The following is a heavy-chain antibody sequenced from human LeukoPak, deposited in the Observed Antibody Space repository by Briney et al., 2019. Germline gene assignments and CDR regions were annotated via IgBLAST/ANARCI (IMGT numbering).Heavy chain of an antibody. D-gene: IGHD3-22*01. Sequence: SETLSLTCTVSGGSLNSYYWNWIRQPAVKGLEWIGRIDSSGSTNYNPSLKSRVTISVDTSKNQFSLKLSSVTAADTAVYYCARLYDSSGYTNWLDPWGQGTLVTVSS. V-gene: IGHV4-4*07. J-gene: IGHJ5*02. CDR1: GGSLNSYY. CDR3: ARLYDSSGYTNWLDP. CDR2: IDSSGST.